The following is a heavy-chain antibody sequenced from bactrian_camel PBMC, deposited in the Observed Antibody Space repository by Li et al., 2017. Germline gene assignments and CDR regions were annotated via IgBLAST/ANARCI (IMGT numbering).Heavy chain of an antibody. CDR1: GFAASSYW. CDR3: AADFRLFRSHGNDYCSGSWWDSAY. D-gene: IGHD3*01. Sequence: QLVESGGGLVQPGGSLRLSCAASGFAASSYWMYWVRQAPGKGLEWVSTINNAGGSTYYADSVKGRFVISQDNSKNTIYLQMDNLKPEDTAIYYCAADFRLFRSHGNDYCSGSWWDSAYWGQGTQVTVS. V-gene: IGHV3S1*01. CDR2: INNAGGST. J-gene: IGHJ4*01.